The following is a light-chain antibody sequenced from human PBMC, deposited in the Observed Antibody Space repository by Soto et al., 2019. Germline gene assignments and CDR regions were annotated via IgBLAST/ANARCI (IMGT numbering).Light chain of an antibody. CDR2: DVT. V-gene: IGLV2-14*01. J-gene: IGLJ1*01. CDR3: VSFTSSTTYV. CDR1: SSDVGGSNH. Sequence: SALAQPASVSDSPGQSITISCTGTSSDVGGSNHVSWYQQHPGKAPKLMIYDVTNRPSGVSHRFSGSKSSRPASLCITGLQAEDEADYYCVSFTSSTTYVFGTGTKVTVL.